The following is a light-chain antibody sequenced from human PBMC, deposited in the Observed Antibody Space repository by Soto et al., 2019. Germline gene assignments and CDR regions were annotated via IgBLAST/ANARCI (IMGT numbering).Light chain of an antibody. Sequence: QSVLTQPPSASGTSGQRVTISCSGSSSNIGSYFVYWYQQLPGTAPKLLIYRNNQRPSGVPDRFSGSKSGTSASLAISGLRSEDEADSYCAAWDDSLSGPVFGGGTKLTVL. J-gene: IGLJ2*01. CDR3: AAWDDSLSGPV. V-gene: IGLV1-47*01. CDR2: RNN. CDR1: SSNIGSYF.